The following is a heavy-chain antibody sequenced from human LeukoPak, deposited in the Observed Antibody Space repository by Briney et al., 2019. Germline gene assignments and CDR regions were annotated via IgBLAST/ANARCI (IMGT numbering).Heavy chain of an antibody. CDR3: ARLRVLLQTLDY. CDR1: GFTFSRYW. Sequence: PGGSLRLSCAASGFTFSRYWMSWVRQAPGKGLEWVANIKQYGSEKYYVDSVKGRFTISRDNAKNSLYLQMNSLRAEDTAVYYCARLRVLLQTLDYWGQGTLVTVSS. V-gene: IGHV3-7*01. J-gene: IGHJ4*02. D-gene: IGHD3-3*01. CDR2: IKQYGSEK.